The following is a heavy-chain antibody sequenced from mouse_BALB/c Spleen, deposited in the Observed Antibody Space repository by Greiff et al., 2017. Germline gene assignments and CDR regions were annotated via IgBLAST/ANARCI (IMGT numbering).Heavy chain of an antibody. J-gene: IGHJ2*01. CDR3: ARGYGNHFDY. CDR2: IDPANGNT. Sequence: VQLKQSGAELAKPGASVKMSCKASGYTFTSYWMHWVKQRPEQGLEWIGRIDPANGNTKYDPKFQGKATITADKSSNTAYLQLSSLTSEDTAVYYCARGYGNHFDYWGQGTTLTVSS. CDR1: GYTFTSYW. V-gene: IGHV14-3*02. D-gene: IGHD2-1*01.